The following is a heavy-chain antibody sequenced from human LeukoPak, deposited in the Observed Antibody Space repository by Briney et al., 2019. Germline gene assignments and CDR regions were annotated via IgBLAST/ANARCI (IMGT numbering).Heavy chain of an antibody. CDR1: GGTFINYT. D-gene: IGHD2-21*02. CDR2: IIPLFGPT. V-gene: IGHV1-69*13. CDR3: AEDCGADCRHAFDV. Sequence: GASMRVSCKTSGGTFINYTISWVRQAPGRGLEWMGGIIPLFGPTNYAQRFQGRVTITADESTNTVFMDLSSLTSEDTAMYYCAEDCGADCRHAFDVWGQGTVVTVSS. J-gene: IGHJ3*01.